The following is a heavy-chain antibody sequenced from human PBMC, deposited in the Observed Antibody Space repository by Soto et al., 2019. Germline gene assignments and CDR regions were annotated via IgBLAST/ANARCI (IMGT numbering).Heavy chain of an antibody. CDR1: GGSVRGYY. D-gene: IGHD3-16*02. CDR2: TNDSGST. CDR3: ARTVIGGFDY. J-gene: IGHJ4*02. Sequence: SETLSLTCAVYGGSVRGYYWSWIRQPPGKGLEWIGETNDSGSTKYNPSLKSRVTISVDTSKNQFSLSLSSVTAADTAVYYCARTVIGGFDYWGQGTLVTVSS. V-gene: IGHV4-34*01.